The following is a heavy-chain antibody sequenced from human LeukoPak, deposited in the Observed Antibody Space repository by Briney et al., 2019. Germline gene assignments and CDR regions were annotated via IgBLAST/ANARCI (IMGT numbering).Heavy chain of an antibody. CDR2: IYTSGST. CDR3: ARSAFARYGSSRALDY. CDR1: GGSISSYY. V-gene: IGHV4-4*07. Sequence: SETLSLTCTVSGGSISSYYWSWIRQPAGKGLEWIGRIYTSGSTNYNPSLKSRVTMSVDTSKNQFSLKLSSVTAADTAVYYCARSAFARYGSSRALDYWAREPWSPSPQ. J-gene: IGHJ4*02. D-gene: IGHD6-13*01.